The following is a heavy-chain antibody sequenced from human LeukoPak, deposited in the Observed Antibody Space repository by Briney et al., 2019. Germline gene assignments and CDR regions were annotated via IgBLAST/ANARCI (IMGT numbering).Heavy chain of an antibody. CDR3: AKDRTTLTTLITS. V-gene: IGHV3-23*01. CDR2: ISGSGGST. Sequence: PGGSLRLSCAASGSTFSSYDMSWVRQAPGKGLEWVSAISGSGGSTYYADSVKGRFTISRDNSKNTLYLQMNGLTAEATAVYYCAKDRTTLTTLITSWGQGGQVSVSS. D-gene: IGHD4-17*01. CDR1: GSTFSSYD. J-gene: IGHJ4*02.